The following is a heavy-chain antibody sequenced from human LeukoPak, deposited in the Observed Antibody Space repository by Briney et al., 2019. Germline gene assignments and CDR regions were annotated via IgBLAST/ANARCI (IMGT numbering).Heavy chain of an antibody. J-gene: IGHJ4*02. D-gene: IGHD6-13*01. CDR1: GYTFIGYY. V-gene: IGHV1-2*04. CDR2: INPNSGGT. Sequence: ASVKVSCKASGYTFIGYYMHWVRQAPGQGLEWMGWINPNSGGTNYAQKFQDWVTMTRDTSISTAYMELSRLRSDDTAVYYCARVTFGGSSWPDFDYWGQGTLVTVSS. CDR3: ARVTFGGSSWPDFDY.